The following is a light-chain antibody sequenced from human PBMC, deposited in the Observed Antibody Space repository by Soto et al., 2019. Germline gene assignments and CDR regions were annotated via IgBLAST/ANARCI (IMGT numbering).Light chain of an antibody. CDR1: QSISTH. J-gene: IGKJ5*01. CDR2: AAS. Sequence: DIQLTQSPSSLSASVGDRVTITCRASQSISTHLNWYQKKPGKAPKLLIYAASTLQSGVPSRFSCIGSGTDLTLTISSLQPEDSATYYCQQSYSSPITFGHGTRLEIK. CDR3: QQSYSSPIT. V-gene: IGKV1-39*01.